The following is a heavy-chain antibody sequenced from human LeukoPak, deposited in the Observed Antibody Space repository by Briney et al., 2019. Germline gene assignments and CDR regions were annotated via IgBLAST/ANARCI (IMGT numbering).Heavy chain of an antibody. CDR3: ATPLDLDYGGNTPSYYYYMDV. J-gene: IGHJ6*03. CDR1: GGTFSSYA. CDR2: IIPIFGTA. V-gene: IGHV1-69*05. Sequence: GASVKVSCKASGGTFSSYAINWVRQPPGQGLEWMGGIIPIFGTANYAQKFQGRVTITTDESTSTAYMELSSLRSEDTAVYYCATPLDLDYGGNTPSYYYYMDVLGKGTTVTVSS. D-gene: IGHD4-23*01.